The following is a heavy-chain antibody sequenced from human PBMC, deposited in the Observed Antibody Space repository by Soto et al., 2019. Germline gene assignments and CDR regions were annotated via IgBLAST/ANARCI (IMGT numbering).Heavy chain of an antibody. CDR2: LNPDSGGT. CDR1: GYTFTGYY. Sequence: QVQLVQSGAEAKKPGASVKVSCKASGYTFTGYYIHWVRQAPGQGLEWMGWLNPDSGGTKSDQEFQGRVTMTRDTSISTAYMELSSLTSDDTALYYCARVYAYASGSYLDYWGQGTLVTVSS. V-gene: IGHV1-2*02. CDR3: ARVYAYASGSYLDY. D-gene: IGHD3-10*01. J-gene: IGHJ4*02.